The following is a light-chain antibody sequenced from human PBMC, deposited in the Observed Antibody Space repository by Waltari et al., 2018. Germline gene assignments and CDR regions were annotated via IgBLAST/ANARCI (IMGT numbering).Light chain of an antibody. V-gene: IGKV3-11*01. Sequence: EIVLTQSPATLSLSPGERATLSCRASQTISNYFAWYQQKPGQPPRVLIYDAANRAAGIPARFSGSESGTDCTLTSSSLEPETFAVYYCQQRYDWPLTFGGGTKVEIK. J-gene: IGKJ4*01. CDR3: QQRYDWPLT. CDR1: QTISNY. CDR2: DAA.